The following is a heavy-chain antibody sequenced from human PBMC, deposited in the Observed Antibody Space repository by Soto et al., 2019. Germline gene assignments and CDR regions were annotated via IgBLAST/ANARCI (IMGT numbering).Heavy chain of an antibody. CDR3: AKGATHFDY. D-gene: IGHD1-26*01. CDR1: GFTFSSYG. Sequence: ASGFTFSSYGMHWVRQAPGKGLEWVAVISYDGSNKYYADSVKGRFTISRDNSKNTLYLQMNSLRAEDTAVYYCAKGATHFDYWGQGTLVTVS. V-gene: IGHV3-30*18. J-gene: IGHJ4*02. CDR2: ISYDGSNK.